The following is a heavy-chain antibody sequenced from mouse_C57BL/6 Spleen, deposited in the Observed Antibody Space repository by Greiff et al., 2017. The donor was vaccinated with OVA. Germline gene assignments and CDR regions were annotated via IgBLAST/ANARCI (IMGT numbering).Heavy chain of an antibody. CDR2: INPSSGYT. CDR1: GYTFTSYW. J-gene: IGHJ2*01. D-gene: IGHD1-1*01. CDR3: ARYYYGSHYCDY. V-gene: IGHV1-7*01. Sequence: QVQLKESGAELAKPGASVKLSCKASGYTFTSYWMHWVKQRPGQGLEWIGYINPSSGYTKYNQKFKDKATLTADKSTSTAYMQLSSLTYEDSAVYYCARYYYGSHYCDYWGQGTTLTVSS.